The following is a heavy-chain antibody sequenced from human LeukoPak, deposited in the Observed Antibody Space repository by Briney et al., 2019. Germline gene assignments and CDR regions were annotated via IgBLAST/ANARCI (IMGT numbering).Heavy chain of an antibody. D-gene: IGHD6-13*01. J-gene: IGHJ4*02. Sequence: GESLKISCKGSGYSFTSYWIGWVRQMPGKGLEWMGIIYPGDSDTRYSPSFQGQVTISADKSTSTAYLQWSSLKASDTAMYYCARSAGSSSWLYYFDYWGQGTLVTVSS. CDR2: IYPGDSDT. CDR1: GYSFTSYW. CDR3: ARSAGSSSWLYYFDY. V-gene: IGHV5-51*01.